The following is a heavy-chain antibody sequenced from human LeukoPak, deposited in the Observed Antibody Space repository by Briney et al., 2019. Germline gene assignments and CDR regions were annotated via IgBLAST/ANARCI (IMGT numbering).Heavy chain of an antibody. CDR1: GFTFSSYG. CDR3: AKDLFGDFWSGPDAFDI. CDR2: IRYDGSNK. D-gene: IGHD3-3*01. V-gene: IGHV3-30*02. J-gene: IGHJ3*02. Sequence: GGSLRLSCAASGFTFSSYGMHWVRQAPGKGLEWVAFIRYDGSNKYYADSVKGRFTISRDNSKNTLYLQMNSLRAEDTAVYYCAKDLFGDFWSGPDAFDIWGQGTMVTVSS.